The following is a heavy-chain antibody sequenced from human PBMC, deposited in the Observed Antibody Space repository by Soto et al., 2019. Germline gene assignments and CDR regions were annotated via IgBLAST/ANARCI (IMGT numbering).Heavy chain of an antibody. V-gene: IGHV2-5*01. CDR2: IYWNDDK. CDR3: GHRPNKYGRYYFDD. D-gene: IGHD3-10*01. Sequence: YGPTLVNPTQTLTLTCTFSGFSLSTSGVGVGWIRQPPGKALEWLTVIYWNDDKRYSPSLKSRLTITKDTSRNQVVLTMTNMDPEDTGTYYCGHRPNKYGRYYFDDWGQGTLVTVSS. CDR1: GFSLSTSGVG. J-gene: IGHJ4*02.